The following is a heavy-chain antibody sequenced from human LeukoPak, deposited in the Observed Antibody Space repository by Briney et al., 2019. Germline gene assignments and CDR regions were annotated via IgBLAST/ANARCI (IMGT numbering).Heavy chain of an antibody. CDR2: INWDGDYT. Sequence: PGGSLRLSCAASGFTFDEYTMHWIRQAPGKGLEGVSLINWDGDYTSYSDSLKGRFTVSRDNSKSSLYLQMNSLRTEDTAVYYCAKDRGGYKGFDHWGQGTLVTVSS. V-gene: IGHV3-43*01. CDR3: AKDRGGYKGFDH. D-gene: IGHD5-24*01. CDR1: GFTFDEYT. J-gene: IGHJ4*02.